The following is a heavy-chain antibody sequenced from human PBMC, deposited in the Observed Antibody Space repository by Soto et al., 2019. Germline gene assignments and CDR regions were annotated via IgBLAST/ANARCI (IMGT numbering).Heavy chain of an antibody. D-gene: IGHD2-2*02. CDR1: GGSISSGGYY. CDR2: IYYSGST. V-gene: IGHV4-31*03. J-gene: IGHJ4*02. Sequence: SETLSVTCTVSGGSISSGGYYWSWIRQHPGKGLEWIGYIYYSGSTYYNPSLKSRVTISVDTSKNQFSLKLSSVTAADTAVYYCARGFARLADPLYLFAYRGQGTWVPVSS. CDR3: ARGFARLADPLYLFAY.